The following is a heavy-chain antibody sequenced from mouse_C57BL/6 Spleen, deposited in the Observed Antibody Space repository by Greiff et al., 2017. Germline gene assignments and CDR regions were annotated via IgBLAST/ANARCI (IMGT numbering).Heavy chain of an antibody. Sequence: EVKVVESEGGLVQPGSSMKLSCTASGFTFSDYYMAWVHQVPEKGLEWVANINYDGSSTYYMDSLKSRFIISTDNATTILYLHMSSLKSADTATYALAREAHYYGSSLDYWGQGTTLTVSS. CDR2: INYDGSST. V-gene: IGHV5-16*01. CDR1: GFTFSDYY. J-gene: IGHJ2*01. CDR3: AREAHYYGSSLDY. D-gene: IGHD1-1*01.